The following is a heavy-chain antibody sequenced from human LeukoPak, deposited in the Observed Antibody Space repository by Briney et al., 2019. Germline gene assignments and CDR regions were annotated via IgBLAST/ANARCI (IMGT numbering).Heavy chain of an antibody. Sequence: GASVKVSCKASGYTFTSYYMHWVRQAPGQGLEWMGIINPSGGSTSYAQKFQGRVTMTRDTSTSTVYMELSSLRSEDTAVYYCARDVEILWFGESNPGYYYYGMDVWGQGTTVTVSS. J-gene: IGHJ6*02. D-gene: IGHD3-10*01. V-gene: IGHV1-46*01. CDR3: ARDVEILWFGESNPGYYYYGMDV. CDR1: GYTFTSYY. CDR2: INPSGGST.